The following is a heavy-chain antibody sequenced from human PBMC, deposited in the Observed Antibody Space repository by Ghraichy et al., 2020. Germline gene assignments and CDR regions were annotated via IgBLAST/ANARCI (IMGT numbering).Heavy chain of an antibody. V-gene: IGHV4-34*01. CDR1: GGPFSGLY. D-gene: IGHD2-15*01. CDR2: IHHSGTT. Sequence: SETLSLTCAVYGGPFSGLYWSWIRQPSGKGLEWIAEIHHSGTTTYNPSLKGRVTISADTSKNQFSLKLSSVTAADTAMYYCARYCSGSCHGAFDIWGQGTLVTLST. J-gene: IGHJ3*02. CDR3: ARYCSGSCHGAFDI.